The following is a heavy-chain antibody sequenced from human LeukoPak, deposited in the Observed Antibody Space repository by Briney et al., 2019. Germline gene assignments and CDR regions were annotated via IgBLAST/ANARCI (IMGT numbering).Heavy chain of an antibody. CDR1: GFTFRSYS. CDR3: ASGVATS. CDR2: ISSTSGTI. V-gene: IGHV3-48*04. D-gene: IGHD5-12*01. Sequence: GGSLRLSCVASGFTFRSYSMNWVRQAPGKGLEWVSYISSTSGTIYYADSMKGRFTISRDNAKNSLYLQMNGLRAEDTAVYYCASGVATSWGQGTLVTVSS. J-gene: IGHJ5*02.